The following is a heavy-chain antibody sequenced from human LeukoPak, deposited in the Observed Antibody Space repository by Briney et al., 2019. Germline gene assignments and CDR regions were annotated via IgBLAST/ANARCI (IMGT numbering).Heavy chain of an antibody. V-gene: IGHV3-21*01. J-gene: IGHJ3*02. CDR1: GFTFSSYS. D-gene: IGHD4-17*01. Sequence: TGGSLRLSCAASGFTFSSYSMNWVRQAPGKGLEWVSSISSSSSYIYYADSVKGPFTISRDNAKNSLYLQMNSLRAEDTAVYYCARVTVPPNAFDIWGQGTMVTVSS. CDR2: ISSSSSYI. CDR3: ARVTVPPNAFDI.